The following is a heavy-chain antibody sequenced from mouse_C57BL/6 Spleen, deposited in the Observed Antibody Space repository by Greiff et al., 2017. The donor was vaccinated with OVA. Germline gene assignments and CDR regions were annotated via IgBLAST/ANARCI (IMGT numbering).Heavy chain of an antibody. V-gene: IGHV1-55*01. CDR2: IYPGSGST. CDR1: GYTFTSYW. Sequence: QVQLQQPGAELVKPGASVKMSCKASGYTFTSYWITWVKQRPGQGLEWIGDIYPGSGSTNYTEKFKSRATLTVDTASSTAYMQLSSLTSEDSAVYYCARDDYDLLWYFDVWGTGTTVTVSS. J-gene: IGHJ1*03. D-gene: IGHD2-4*01. CDR3: ARDDYDLLWYFDV.